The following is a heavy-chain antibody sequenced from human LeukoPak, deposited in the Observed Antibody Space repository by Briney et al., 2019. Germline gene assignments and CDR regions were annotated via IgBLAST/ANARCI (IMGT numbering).Heavy chain of an antibody. Sequence: KTGESLKISCKGSGYSFTSSWIAWVRLMPGKGLEWMGIIYPGDSDTRYSPSFQGQVTISADKSISTAYLQWNSLKASDTAMYYCARREVAYYAFDIWGQGTMVTVSS. CDR2: IYPGDSDT. V-gene: IGHV5-51*01. J-gene: IGHJ3*02. D-gene: IGHD1-26*01. CDR1: GYSFTSSW. CDR3: ARREVAYYAFDI.